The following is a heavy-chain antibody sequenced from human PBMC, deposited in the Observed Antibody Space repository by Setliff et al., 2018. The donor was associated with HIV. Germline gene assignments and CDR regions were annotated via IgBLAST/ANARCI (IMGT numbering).Heavy chain of an antibody. CDR1: GYTFTSSY. CDR3: ARDLKRTVFGVVMIVGDAFDV. Sequence: ASVKVSCKASGYTFTSSYIHWVRQAPGQGLEWMGIINPSSGSASYTQKFQGRVTMTRDTSTNTVYMELNSLRSEDTAVYYCARDLKRTVFGVVMIVGDAFDVWGQGTMVTVSS. J-gene: IGHJ3*01. D-gene: IGHD3-3*01. V-gene: IGHV1-46*01. CDR2: INPSSGSA.